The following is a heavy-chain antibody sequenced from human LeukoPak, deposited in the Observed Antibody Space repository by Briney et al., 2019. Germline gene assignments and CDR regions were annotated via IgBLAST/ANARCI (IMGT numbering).Heavy chain of an antibody. Sequence: SVKVSCKASGGTFSSYAISWVRQAPGQGLEWMGGIIPIFGTANYAQKFQGRVTITTDESTSTAYMELSSLRSEDTAVYYCAREGRVGARVVDYWGQGTLVTVSS. J-gene: IGHJ4*02. V-gene: IGHV1-69*05. D-gene: IGHD1-26*01. CDR2: IIPIFGTA. CDR1: GGTFSSYA. CDR3: AREGRVGARVVDY.